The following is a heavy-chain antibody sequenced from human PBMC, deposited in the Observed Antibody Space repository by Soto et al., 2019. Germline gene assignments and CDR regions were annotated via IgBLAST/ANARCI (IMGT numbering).Heavy chain of an antibody. Sequence: QLQLQESGPGLFKPSQTLSLTCTVSGGSISSGGYYWSWIRQHPRKGLEWIGYIYYSGSTYYNPSLKSRVTISVDTSKNQFSLKLSSVTAADTAVYYCARAYGDYHTVDWFDPWGQGTLVTVSS. CDR3: ARAYGDYHTVDWFDP. CDR1: GGSISSGGYY. D-gene: IGHD4-17*01. CDR2: IYYSGST. J-gene: IGHJ5*02. V-gene: IGHV4-31*03.